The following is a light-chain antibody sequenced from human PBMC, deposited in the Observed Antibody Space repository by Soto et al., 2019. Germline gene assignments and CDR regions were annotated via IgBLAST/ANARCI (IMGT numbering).Light chain of an antibody. CDR2: GRS. CDR3: QQYGNSPFT. V-gene: IGKV4-1*01. CDR1: QSVLFTSNNKNY. J-gene: IGKJ2*01. Sequence: DIVMTQSPDSLAVSLGERATINCESSQSVLFTSNNKNYLGWYQQRPGQAPRLLIYGRSTRATDIPARFRGSGSGTDYTLTINRLEPEDFALYYCQQYGNSPFTFGQGTKLEI.